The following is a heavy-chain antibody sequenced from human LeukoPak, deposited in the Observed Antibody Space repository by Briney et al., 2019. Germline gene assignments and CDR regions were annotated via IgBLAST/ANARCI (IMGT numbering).Heavy chain of an antibody. J-gene: IGHJ4*02. CDR3: ARDVRPTRITMVRGVISLDY. D-gene: IGHD3-10*01. V-gene: IGHV1-69*13. CDR2: IIPIFGTA. CDR1: GGTFSSYA. Sequence: ASVKVSCKASGGTFSSYAISWVRQAPGQGLEWMGGIIPIFGTANYAQKFQDRVTITADESTSTAYMELSSLRSEDTAVYYCARDVRPTRITMVRGVISLDYWGQGTLVTVSS.